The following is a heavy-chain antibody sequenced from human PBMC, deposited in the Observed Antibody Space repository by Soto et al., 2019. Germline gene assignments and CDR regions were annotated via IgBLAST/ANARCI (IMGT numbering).Heavy chain of an antibody. Sequence: GGSLRLSCAASGFSFSDYYMSWIRQAPGKGLEWVSYISSGGTTIYYADSVKGRFTISRDDAKNSLYLEMNSLRAEDTAVYYCARESEDLTSNFDYWGQGTLVTV. CDR2: ISSGGTTI. CDR1: GFSFSDYY. CDR3: ARESEDLTSNFDY. J-gene: IGHJ4*02. V-gene: IGHV3-11*04.